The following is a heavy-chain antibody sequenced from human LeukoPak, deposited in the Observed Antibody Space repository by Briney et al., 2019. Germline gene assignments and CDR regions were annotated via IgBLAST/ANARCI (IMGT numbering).Heavy chain of an antibody. J-gene: IGHJ5*02. CDR1: GFVFSTYW. CDR3: AKDRGPYARITMVRGVGFDP. V-gene: IGHV3-7*03. D-gene: IGHD3-10*01. Sequence: PGGSLRLSCAASGFVFSTYWMTWVRQAPGKGLEWVANINLDGTEEHYVDSSLKGRFTISRDNSKNTLYLQMNSLRAEDTAVYYCAKDRGPYARITMVRGVGFDPWGQGTLVTVSS. CDR2: INLDGTEE.